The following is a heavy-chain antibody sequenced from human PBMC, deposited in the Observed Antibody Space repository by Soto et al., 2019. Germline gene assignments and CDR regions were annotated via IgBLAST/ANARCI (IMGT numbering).Heavy chain of an antibody. J-gene: IGHJ4*02. CDR3: ARLTILEWSI. D-gene: IGHD3-3*01. CDR2: IDPSDSNT. V-gene: IGHV5-10-1*01. Sequence: GESLKISCTGSGYSFTNYWVTWVRQIPGKGLEWMGRIDPSDSNTNYSPSFQGHVTISADKSISTAYLQWGSLKASDTAIYYCARLTILEWSIWGPGTLVTVSS. CDR1: GYSFTNYW.